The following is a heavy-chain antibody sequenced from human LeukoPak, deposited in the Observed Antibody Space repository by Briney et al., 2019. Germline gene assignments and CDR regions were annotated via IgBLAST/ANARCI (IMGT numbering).Heavy chain of an antibody. J-gene: IGHJ4*02. CDR1: GYSISSGYY. Sequence: SVTLSLTCTVSGYSISSGYYWGWIRQPPGKGLEWIGSIYHSGSTYYNPSLKSRVTISVDTSKNQFSLKLSSVTAADTAVYYCARSRSGSYFTFDYWGQGTLVTVSS. CDR2: IYHSGST. V-gene: IGHV4-38-2*02. CDR3: ARSRSGSYFTFDY. D-gene: IGHD1-26*01.